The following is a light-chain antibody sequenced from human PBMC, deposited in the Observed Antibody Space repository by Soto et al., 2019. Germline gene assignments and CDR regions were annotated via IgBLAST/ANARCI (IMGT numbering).Light chain of an antibody. Sequence: DIQMTQSPSTLSASVGDRVTITCRASQSISSWLAWYQQKPGKAPKLLIYDASSLESGVPSRFSGSGSGTEFTLTISSRQPDDFATYYCQQYNSYSGTFGQGTKVESK. CDR2: DAS. CDR1: QSISSW. V-gene: IGKV1-5*01. J-gene: IGKJ1*01. CDR3: QQYNSYSGT.